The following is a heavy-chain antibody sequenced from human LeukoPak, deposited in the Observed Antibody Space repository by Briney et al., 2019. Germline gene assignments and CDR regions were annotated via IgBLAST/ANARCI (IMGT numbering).Heavy chain of an antibody. CDR3: ARCYYGSGTLGYFQH. CDR2: ISYDGSNK. D-gene: IGHD3-10*01. Sequence: GRSLRLSCAASGFTFSSYAMHWVRQAPGKGLEWVAVISYDGSNKYYADSVKGRFTISRDNSKNTLYLQMNSLRAEDTAVYYCARCYYGSGTLGYFQHWGQGTLVTVSS. CDR1: GFTFSSYA. V-gene: IGHV3-30-3*01. J-gene: IGHJ1*01.